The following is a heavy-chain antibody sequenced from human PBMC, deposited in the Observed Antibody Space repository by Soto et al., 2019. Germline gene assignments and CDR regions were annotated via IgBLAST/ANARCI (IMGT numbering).Heavy chain of an antibody. CDR1: GFTFSSYG. CDR2: IWYDGSNK. D-gene: IGHD3-10*01. CDR3: ARVSGLWFGELHVRRYYYYMDV. V-gene: IGHV3-33*01. Sequence: GGSLRLSCAASGFTFSSYGMHWVRQAPGKGLEWVAVIWYDGSNKYYADSVKGRFTISRENSKNTLYLQMNSLRAEDTAVYYCARVSGLWFGELHVRRYYYYMDVWGKGTTVTVSS. J-gene: IGHJ6*03.